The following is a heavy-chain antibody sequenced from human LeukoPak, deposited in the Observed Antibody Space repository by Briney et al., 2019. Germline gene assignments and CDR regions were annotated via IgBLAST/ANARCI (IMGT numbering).Heavy chain of an antibody. CDR3: ARDFYDGFALDY. J-gene: IGHJ4*02. D-gene: IGHD2/OR15-2a*01. Sequence: GGSLRLSCAASRFTFSRYWMSWGRQAPGKGLEWVATINQDGSEKYYVDSVKGRFTISRDNAKNSLYLQMDNLRAEDTGVYYCARDFYDGFALDYWGQGTLVTVSS. CDR1: RFTFSRYW. V-gene: IGHV3-7*01. CDR2: INQDGSEK.